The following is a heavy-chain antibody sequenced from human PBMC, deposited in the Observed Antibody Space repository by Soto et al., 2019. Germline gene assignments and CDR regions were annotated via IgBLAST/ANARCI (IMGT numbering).Heavy chain of an antibody. CDR2: IIPIFGTA. V-gene: IGHV1-69*01. CDR1: GGTFSSYA. D-gene: IGHD2-15*01. J-gene: IGHJ3*02. Sequence: QVQLVQSGAEVKKPGSSVKVSCKASGGTFSSYAISWVRQAPGQGLEWMGGIIPIFGTANYAQKFQGRVTITADESTSTAYMELSSLRSEDTAVYYCASDLYCSGGSCYRDDAFDIWGQGTMVTVSS. CDR3: ASDLYCSGGSCYRDDAFDI.